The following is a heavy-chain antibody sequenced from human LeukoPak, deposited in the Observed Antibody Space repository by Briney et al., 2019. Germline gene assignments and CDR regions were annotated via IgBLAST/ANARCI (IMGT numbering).Heavy chain of an antibody. CDR3: ARVYAGYSYGNNWYFDL. CDR1: GYTFTSYG. D-gene: IGHD5-18*01. V-gene: IGHV1-69*13. Sequence: SVKVSCKASGYTFTSYGISWVRQAPGQGLEWMGGIIPIFGTANYAQKFQGRVTITADESTSTAYMELSSLRSEDTAVYYCARVYAGYSYGNNWYFDLWGRGTLVTVSS. CDR2: IIPIFGTA. J-gene: IGHJ2*01.